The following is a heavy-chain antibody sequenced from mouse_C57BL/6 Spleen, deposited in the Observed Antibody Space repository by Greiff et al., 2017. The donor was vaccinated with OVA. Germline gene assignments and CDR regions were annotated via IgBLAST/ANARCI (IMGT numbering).Heavy chain of an antibody. J-gene: IGHJ4*01. Sequence: VQLQQSGAELVKPGASVKLSCTASGFNIKDYYMHWVKQRPEQGLEWIGRIDPEDGDTKYAPQFQGKATLTADTSSNTAYLQLSSLTSEDTAVYYCAYDYDGYAMDYWGQGTSVTVSS. CDR2: IDPEDGDT. D-gene: IGHD2-4*01. CDR3: AYDYDGYAMDY. CDR1: GFNIKDYY. V-gene: IGHV14-2*01.